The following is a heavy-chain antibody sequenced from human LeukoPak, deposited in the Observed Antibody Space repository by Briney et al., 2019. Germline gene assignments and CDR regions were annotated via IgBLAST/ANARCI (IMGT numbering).Heavy chain of an antibody. Sequence: SETLSLTCTVSGGSISSYYWSWIRQPAGKGLEWIGRIYTSVSTNYNPSLKSRVTMSVDTSKNQFSLKLSSVTAADTAVYYCASGLLDYYDSSGYSDWGQGTLVTVSS. CDR2: IYTSVST. CDR1: GGSISSYY. J-gene: IGHJ4*02. V-gene: IGHV4-4*07. CDR3: ASGLLDYYDSSGYSD. D-gene: IGHD3-22*01.